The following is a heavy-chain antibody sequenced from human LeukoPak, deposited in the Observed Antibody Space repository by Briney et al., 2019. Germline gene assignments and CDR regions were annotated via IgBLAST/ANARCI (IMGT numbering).Heavy chain of an antibody. CDR3: ARLGPGAYCGGDCSSQSNPDY. CDR2: INTNTGNP. J-gene: IGHJ4*02. D-gene: IGHD2-21*02. Sequence: ASVKVSCKASGYTFTGFYIHWVRQAPGQGLEWMGWINTNTGNPTYAQGFTGRFVFSLDTSVSTAYLQISSLKAEDTAVYYCARLGPGAYCGGDCSSQSNPDYWGQGTLVTVSS. CDR1: GYTFTGFY. V-gene: IGHV7-4-1*02.